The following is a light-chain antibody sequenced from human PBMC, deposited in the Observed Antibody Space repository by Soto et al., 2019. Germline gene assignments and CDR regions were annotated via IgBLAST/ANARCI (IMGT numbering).Light chain of an antibody. CDR1: QDINKF. V-gene: IGKV1-9*01. CDR3: QQLKTYPYT. Sequence: IQLTQPPSSLSASVGDRVTLTCRASQDINKFLAWFQQTPGKAPKLLVYSASTLHSGVPSRFSGSGSGTDFALTISSLQPEDFATCYCQQLKTYPYTFGQGTRLDIK. J-gene: IGKJ2*01. CDR2: SAS.